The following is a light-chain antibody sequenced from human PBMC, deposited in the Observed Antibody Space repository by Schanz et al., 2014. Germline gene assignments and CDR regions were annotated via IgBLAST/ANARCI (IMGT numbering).Light chain of an antibody. V-gene: IGLV2-8*01. CDR2: DVT. CDR1: SSDVGGFNY. CDR3: SSNGGVNIYV. J-gene: IGLJ1*01. Sequence: QSALTQPASVSGSPGQSITISCTGTSSDVGGFNYVSWYQHHPGKAPKLLIYDVTKRPSGVPDRFSGSKSGNTASLTVSGLQAEDEADYYCSSNGGVNIYVFGTGTKVTVL.